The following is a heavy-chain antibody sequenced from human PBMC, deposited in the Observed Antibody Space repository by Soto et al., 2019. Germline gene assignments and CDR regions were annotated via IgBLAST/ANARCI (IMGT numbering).Heavy chain of an antibody. D-gene: IGHD2-2*01. J-gene: IGHJ6*02. CDR2: ISGGGSYI. Sequence: GGSLRLSCSASGFTFSDENMSWVRQVPGKGLEWVSGISGGGSYIFYADSVQGRFSISRDNPRNSLFLEMNSLRVEDTAVYYCARDSDCHSTSCFLPPDVWGQGTTVTVSS. CDR3: ARDSDCHSTSCFLPPDV. V-gene: IGHV3-21*06. CDR1: GFTFSDEN.